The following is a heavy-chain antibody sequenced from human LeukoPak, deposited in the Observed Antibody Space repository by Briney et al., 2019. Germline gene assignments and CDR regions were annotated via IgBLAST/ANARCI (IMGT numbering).Heavy chain of an antibody. J-gene: IGHJ4*02. CDR3: ARGGAVAEIDY. V-gene: IGHV4-30-2*01. CDR2: IYHSGST. CDR1: GGSISSGGYS. D-gene: IGHD6-19*01. Sequence: SETLSLTCAVSGGSISSGGYSWSWIRQPPGKGLEWIGYIYHSGSTYYNPSLKSRVTISVDRSKNQFSLKLNSVTAADTAVYYCARGGAVAEIDYWGQGTLVTVSS.